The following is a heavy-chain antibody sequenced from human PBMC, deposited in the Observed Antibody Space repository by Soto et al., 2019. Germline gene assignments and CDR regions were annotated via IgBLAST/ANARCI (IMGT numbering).Heavy chain of an antibody. V-gene: IGHV1-2*02. Sequence: ASVKVSCKASGYTFTGYYMHWVRQAPGQGLEWMGWINPNSGGTNYAQKFQGRVTMTRDTSISTAYMELSRLRSDDTAVYYCARGTASYGFYFDYWGQGTLVTVSS. CDR2: INPNSGGT. J-gene: IGHJ4*02. CDR3: ARGTASYGFYFDY. CDR1: GYTFTGYY. D-gene: IGHD5-18*01.